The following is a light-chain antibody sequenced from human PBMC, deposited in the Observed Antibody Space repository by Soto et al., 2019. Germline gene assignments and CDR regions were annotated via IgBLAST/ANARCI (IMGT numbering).Light chain of an antibody. CDR3: QQFGSSPGFT. J-gene: IGKJ3*01. V-gene: IGKV3-20*01. CDR2: GAS. Sequence: EIVLTQSPGTLSLSPGERATLSCRASQRINSRYLAWYQQKPGQAPRLLIYGASCRATGIPDRFSGSGSGTDFTLTISRLEPEDFAVYYCQQFGSSPGFTFGPGTKVDIK. CDR1: QRINSRY.